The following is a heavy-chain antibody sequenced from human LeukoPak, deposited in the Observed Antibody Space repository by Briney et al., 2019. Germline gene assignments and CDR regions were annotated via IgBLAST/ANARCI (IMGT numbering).Heavy chain of an antibody. CDR3: AKDIYGSGSYADY. J-gene: IGHJ4*02. D-gene: IGHD3-10*01. CDR2: ISYDGSNK. CDR1: GFTFSSYG. V-gene: IGHV3-30*18. Sequence: GGSLRLSCAASGFTFSSYGMHWVRQAPGKGLEWVAVISYDGSNKYYADSVKGRFTISRDNSKNTLYLQMNSLRAEDTAVYYCAKDIYGSGSYADYWGQGTLVTVSS.